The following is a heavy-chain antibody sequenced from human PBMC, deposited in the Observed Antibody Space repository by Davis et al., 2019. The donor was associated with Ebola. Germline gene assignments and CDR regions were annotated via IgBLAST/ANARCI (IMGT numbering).Heavy chain of an antibody. J-gene: IGHJ4*02. CDR2: INTDGSFI. CDR1: GFTFSSYW. D-gene: IGHD2-2*01. V-gene: IGHV3-74*01. Sequence: GESLKIYCAAPGFTFSSYWMHWVRQPHVKGLVWDSRINTDGSFIDYADSVKGRFTISRDNARNTVSLQMNSLRAEETALYYCARSSYQPDWWGQGTLVTVSS. CDR3: ARSSYQPDW.